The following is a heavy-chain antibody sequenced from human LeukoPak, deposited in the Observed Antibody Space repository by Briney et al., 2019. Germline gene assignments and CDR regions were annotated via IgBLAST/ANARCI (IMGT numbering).Heavy chain of an antibody. J-gene: IGHJ5*01. D-gene: IGHD6-19*01. Sequence: SQTLSLTCAISGDRVSSKNGAWNWIRPSPSSGLEWLGRTYYRSKWYDEYADSVKGRVTISPDTSKNQFSLHVYSVTPEDTAVYYCARDLGTSGWYTFDFWGQGTLVTVSS. CDR1: GDRVSSKNGA. CDR2: TYYRSKWYD. V-gene: IGHV6-1*01. CDR3: ARDLGTSGWYTFDF.